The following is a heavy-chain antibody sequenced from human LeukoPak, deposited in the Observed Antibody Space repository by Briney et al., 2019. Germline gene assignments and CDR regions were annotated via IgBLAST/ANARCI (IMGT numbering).Heavy chain of an antibody. CDR3: ARVRLWFGELSKENYGMDV. CDR2: ISSSSSYI. J-gene: IGHJ6*02. Sequence: GGSLRLSCAASGLTFSSYSMNWVRQAPGKGLEWVSSISSSSSYIYYADSVKGRFTISRDNAKNSLYLQMNSLRAEDTAVYYCARVRLWFGELSKENYGMDVWGQGTTVTVSS. CDR1: GLTFSSYS. V-gene: IGHV3-21*01. D-gene: IGHD3-10*01.